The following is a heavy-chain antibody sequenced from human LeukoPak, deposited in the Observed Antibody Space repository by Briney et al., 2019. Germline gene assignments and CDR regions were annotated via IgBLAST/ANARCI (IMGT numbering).Heavy chain of an antibody. CDR3: ARLWFGELAFDY. CDR1: GFTFSSYW. Sequence: GSLRLSCAASGFTFSSYWMHWVRQAPGKGLEWVSVIYRGGNTYYADSVKGRFTISRDNSKNTLYLQMNSLRAEDTAVYYCARLWFGELAFDYWGQGTPVTVSS. J-gene: IGHJ4*02. CDR2: IYRGGNT. D-gene: IGHD3-10*01. V-gene: IGHV3-66*01.